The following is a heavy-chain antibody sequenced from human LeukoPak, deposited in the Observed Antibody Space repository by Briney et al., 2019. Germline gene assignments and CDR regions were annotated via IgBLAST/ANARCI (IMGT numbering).Heavy chain of an antibody. CDR3: GRYYVMDV. J-gene: IGHJ6*02. CDR1: GFTFTTYA. CDR2: TTGSGGST. V-gene: IGHV3-23*01. Sequence: PGGSLRLSCAASGFTFTTYAMSWVRQAPGKGLEWVSGTTGSGGSTYYADSVKGRFTISRDNSKSTLYLQMNSLRAEDTAVFYCGRYYVMDVWGQGTSVTVSS.